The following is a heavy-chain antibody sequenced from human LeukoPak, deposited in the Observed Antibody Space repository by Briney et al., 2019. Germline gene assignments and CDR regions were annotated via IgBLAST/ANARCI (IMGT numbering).Heavy chain of an antibody. V-gene: IGHV1-24*01. Sequence: GASVKVSCKVSGYTLTELSMHWVRQAPGKGLEWMGGFDPEDGETIYAQKFQGRVTMTEDTSTDTAYMELSSLRSEDTAMYYCATGDGSGSYSHFDYWGQGTLVTVSS. CDR1: GYTLTELS. D-gene: IGHD3-10*01. J-gene: IGHJ4*02. CDR3: ATGDGSGSYSHFDY. CDR2: FDPEDGET.